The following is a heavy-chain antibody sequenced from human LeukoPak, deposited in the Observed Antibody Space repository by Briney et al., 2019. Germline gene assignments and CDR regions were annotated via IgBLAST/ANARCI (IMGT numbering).Heavy chain of an antibody. CDR1: GGSIGTYY. CDR3: ARERWRNSDYWYYDL. D-gene: IGHD3-3*01. V-gene: IGHV4-59*01. J-gene: IGHJ2*01. Sequence: SETLSLTCAVSGGSIGTYYWSWVRQPPGTGLEWIGYIYYTGTTNYNPSLKSRVTISLDTSKNQFSLKLSSVTAADTAVYYCARERWRNSDYWYYDLWGSGTTVTVSS. CDR2: IYYTGTT.